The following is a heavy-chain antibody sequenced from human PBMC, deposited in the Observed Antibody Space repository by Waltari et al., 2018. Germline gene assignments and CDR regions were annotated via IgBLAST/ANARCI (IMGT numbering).Heavy chain of an antibody. J-gene: IGHJ3*02. CDR1: GGSISSGSYS. CDR2: IYTSGIT. D-gene: IGHD6-13*01. Sequence: QVQLQESGPGLVKPSQTLSLTCTVSGGSISSGSYSWSWIRQPAGKGLEWIGRIYTSGITNYNPSPKSRVTISVETSKNQCSLKLSSVTAADTAVYYCARALVAAAGRAFDIWGQGTMVTVSS. V-gene: IGHV4-61*02. CDR3: ARALVAAAGRAFDI.